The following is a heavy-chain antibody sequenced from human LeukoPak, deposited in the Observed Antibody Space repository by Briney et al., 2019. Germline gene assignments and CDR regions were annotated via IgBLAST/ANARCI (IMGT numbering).Heavy chain of an antibody. CDR1: GFMFSSYW. CDR3: ARRGNWGFSSYYYYYMDV. J-gene: IGHJ6*03. Sequence: GGSLRLSCAASGFMFSSYWMSWVRQAPGKGLEWVANIKQDRSEKYYVDSVKGRFTISRDNAKNSLYLQMNSLRAEDTAVYYCARRGNWGFSSYYYYYMDVWGKGTTVTISS. CDR2: IKQDRSEK. V-gene: IGHV3-7*01. D-gene: IGHD7-27*01.